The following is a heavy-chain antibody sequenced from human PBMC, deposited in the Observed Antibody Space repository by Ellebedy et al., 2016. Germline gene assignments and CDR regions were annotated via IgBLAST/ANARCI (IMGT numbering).Heavy chain of an antibody. Sequence: SETLSLTCTVSGGSVSSGSYYWSWIRQPPGKGLEWIGYIYYSGSTNYNPSLKSRVTISVDTSKNQFSLKLSSVTAADTAVYYCARENVLLWFGELLRSGWFDPWGQGTLVTVSS. CDR1: GGSVSSGSYY. J-gene: IGHJ5*02. V-gene: IGHV4-61*01. CDR3: ARENVLLWFGELLRSGWFDP. CDR2: IYYSGST. D-gene: IGHD3-10*01.